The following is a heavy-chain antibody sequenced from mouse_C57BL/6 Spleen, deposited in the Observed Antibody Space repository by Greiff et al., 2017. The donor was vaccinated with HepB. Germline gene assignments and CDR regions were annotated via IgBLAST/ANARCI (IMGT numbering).Heavy chain of an antibody. V-gene: IGHV3-6*01. CDR1: GYSITSGYY. D-gene: IGHD1-1*01. J-gene: IGHJ3*01. Sequence: VQLKQSGPGLVKPSQSLSLTCSVTGYSITSGYYWNWIRQFPGNKLEWMGYISYDGSNNYNPSLKNRISITRDTSKNQFFLKLNSVTTEDTATYYCARVDYGSSYPFAYWGQGTLVTVSA. CDR3: ARVDYGSSYPFAY. CDR2: ISYDGSN.